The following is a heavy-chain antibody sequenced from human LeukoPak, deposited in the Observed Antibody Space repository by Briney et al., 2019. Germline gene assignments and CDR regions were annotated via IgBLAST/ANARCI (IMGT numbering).Heavy chain of an antibody. J-gene: IGHJ5*01. D-gene: IGHD3-3*01. CDR2: IYPSDSDT. Sequence: PGESLKISCTGSGYNFADNWIGWVRQKPGKGLEWMGIIYPSDSDTKYNPSFRGQVTISADESISTAFQQWGSLKASDSAMYYSARGYYDFLSGFYTSSLFFDFWGQGTLVTVSS. CDR1: GYNFADNW. V-gene: IGHV5-51*01. CDR3: ARGYYDFLSGFYTSSLFFDF.